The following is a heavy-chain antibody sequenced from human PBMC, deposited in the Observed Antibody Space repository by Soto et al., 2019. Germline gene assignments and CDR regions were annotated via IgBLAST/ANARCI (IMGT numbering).Heavy chain of an antibody. CDR1: GYTFTSYA. CDR3: TRGECNSETYSCFDY. CDR2: INAGNGNT. J-gene: IGHJ4*02. Sequence: ASVKVSCKASGYTFTSYAMHWVRQAPGQRLEWMGWINAGNGNTKYSQKFQGRVTISRDNAENSVYLQMSSLRAEDTAVYFCTRGECNSETYSCFDYWGQGTLVTVSS. V-gene: IGHV1-3*01. D-gene: IGHD1-26*01.